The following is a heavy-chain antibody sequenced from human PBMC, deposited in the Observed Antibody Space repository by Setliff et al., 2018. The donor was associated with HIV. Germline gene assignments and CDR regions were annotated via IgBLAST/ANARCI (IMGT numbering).Heavy chain of an antibody. D-gene: IGHD5-12*01. CDR2: INPSGGST. CDR3: ARDRRDGLYYHGMDV. J-gene: IGHJ6*02. CDR1: GYTFTSYY. Sequence: ASVKVSCKASGYTFTSYYMHWVRQAPGQGLEWMGIINPSGGSTSHAQKFPGRVTMTRDTSASTFYMELSSLRSEDTAVYYCARDRRDGLYYHGMDVWGQGTTVT. V-gene: IGHV1-46*01.